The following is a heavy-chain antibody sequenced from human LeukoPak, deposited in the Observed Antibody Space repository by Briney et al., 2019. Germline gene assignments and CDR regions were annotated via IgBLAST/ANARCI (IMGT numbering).Heavy chain of an antibody. V-gene: IGHV1-18*01. J-gene: IGHJ4*02. D-gene: IGHD3-10*01. CDR1: GYTFTSYG. CDR2: ISAYNGNT. Sequence: ASVKVSCKASGYTFTSYGISWVRQAPGQGLEWMGWISAYNGNTNYALKLQGRVTMTTDTSTSTAYMELRSLRSDDTAVYYCARVLYYYGSGSHDYWGQGTLVTVSS. CDR3: ARVLYYYGSGSHDY.